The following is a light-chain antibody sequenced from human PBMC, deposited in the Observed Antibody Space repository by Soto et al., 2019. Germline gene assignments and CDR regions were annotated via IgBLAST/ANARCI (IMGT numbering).Light chain of an antibody. Sequence: QSALTQPASVSGSPGQSITISCTGTSSDVGGYNYVSWYQQHPGKAPKLMISEVSNRPSGVSNRFSGSKSGNTASLTISGLQAEDEADYYCRSYTSSSTQVFGGGTKLTVL. V-gene: IGLV2-14*01. CDR1: SSDVGGYNY. J-gene: IGLJ2*01. CDR2: EVS. CDR3: RSYTSSSTQV.